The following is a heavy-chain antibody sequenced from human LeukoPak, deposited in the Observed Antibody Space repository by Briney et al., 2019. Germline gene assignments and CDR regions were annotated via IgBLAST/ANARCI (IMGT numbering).Heavy chain of an antibody. CDR2: ISSNGGST. CDR3: ARDHYGGSLGDAFDI. J-gene: IGHJ3*02. V-gene: IGHV3-64*01. Sequence: GGSLRLSCAASGFTFSSYAMHWVRQAPGKGMEYVSAISSNGGSTYYANSVKGRFTISRDNSKNTLYLQMGSLRAEDMAVYYCARDHYGGSLGDAFDIWGQGTMVTVSS. D-gene: IGHD4-23*01. CDR1: GFTFSSYA.